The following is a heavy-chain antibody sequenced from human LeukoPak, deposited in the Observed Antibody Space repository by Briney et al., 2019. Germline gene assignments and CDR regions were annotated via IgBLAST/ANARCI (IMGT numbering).Heavy chain of an antibody. D-gene: IGHD1-26*01. Sequence: KSGGSLRLSCAASGFIFSTYSMNWVRQAPGKGLEWVSSISSSTSYIYYADSVKGRFTISRDNAKNSLYLQMNSLRPEDTAAYYCARENSGSYYQFDCWGQGTLVTVSS. CDR3: ARENSGSYYQFDC. CDR2: ISSSTSYI. V-gene: IGHV3-21*01. CDR1: GFIFSTYS. J-gene: IGHJ4*02.